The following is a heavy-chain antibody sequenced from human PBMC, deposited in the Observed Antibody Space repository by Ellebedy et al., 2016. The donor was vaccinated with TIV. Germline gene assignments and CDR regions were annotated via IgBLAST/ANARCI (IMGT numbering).Heavy chain of an antibody. CDR1: GFTVSTNY. V-gene: IGHV3-53*01. J-gene: IGHJ4*02. CDR2: IYSGADGGDT. Sequence: PGGSLRLSCAASGFTVSTNYMTWVLQAPGKGLEWVSVIYSGADGGDTYYADSVKGRFTISRDNSKNTLSLQMNSLRAEDTAVYYCARDAADTGGKLDYWGQGALVTVSS. CDR3: ARDAADTGGKLDY. D-gene: IGHD4-23*01.